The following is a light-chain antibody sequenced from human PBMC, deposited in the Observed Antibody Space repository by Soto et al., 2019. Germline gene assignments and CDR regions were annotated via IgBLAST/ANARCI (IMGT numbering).Light chain of an antibody. J-gene: IGKJ4*01. CDR3: QQYYSSPLT. CDR1: QSVLHISNNDNY. CDR2: WAS. V-gene: IGKV4-1*01. Sequence: DIVMTQSPDSLAVSLGERATINCKSSQSVLHISNNDNYLAWYQQKPGQPPKLLIYWASTRESGVPDRFSGSGSGTDFTLTISSLQAEDVAVYYCQQYYSSPLTFGGGTKVEIK.